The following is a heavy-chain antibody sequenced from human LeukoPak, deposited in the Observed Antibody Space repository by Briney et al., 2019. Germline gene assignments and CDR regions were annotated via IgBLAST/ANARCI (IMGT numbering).Heavy chain of an antibody. V-gene: IGHV3-30*02. J-gene: IGHJ6*04. CDR2: VPYDGSNK. CDR1: GFTFSSYG. D-gene: IGHD3-10*02. CDR3: AELGITMIGGV. Sequence: GGSLRLSCEGSGFTFSSYGMHWVRQAPGKGLEWVAIVPYDGSNKYYADSVKGRFTISRDNSKNTLYLQMNSLRAEDTAVYYCAELGITMIGGVWGKGTTVTISS.